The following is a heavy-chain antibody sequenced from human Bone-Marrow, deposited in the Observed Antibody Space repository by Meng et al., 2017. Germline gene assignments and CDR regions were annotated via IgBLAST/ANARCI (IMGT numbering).Heavy chain of an antibody. J-gene: IGHJ4*02. D-gene: IGHD6-13*01. V-gene: IGHV3-11*04. CDR3: ASKGTSSSYDY. CDR1: GFTFSDYY. CDR2: ISSSGSTI. Sequence: GESLKTFCAASGFTFSDYYMSWIRQAPGKGLEWVSYISSSGSTIYYADSVKGRFTVSRDNAKNSLYLQMNSLRVEDTAMYYCASKGTSSSYDYWGQGTLVTVSS.